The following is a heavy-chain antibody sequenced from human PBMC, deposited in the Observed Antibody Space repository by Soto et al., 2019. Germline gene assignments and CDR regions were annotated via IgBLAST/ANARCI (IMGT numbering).Heavy chain of an antibody. J-gene: IGHJ4*02. Sequence: PSETLSLTCTVSGGSISSSTYYWGWIRQPPGKGLEWIGSVYYSGSTYYNPSLKSRVTISVDTSKNQFSLKLSSVTAADTAVYYCASAYKYYYDGSGYYFDYWGQGTLVTVSS. CDR1: GGSISSSTYY. CDR2: VYYSGST. D-gene: IGHD3-22*01. V-gene: IGHV4-39*01. CDR3: ASAYKYYYDGSGYYFDY.